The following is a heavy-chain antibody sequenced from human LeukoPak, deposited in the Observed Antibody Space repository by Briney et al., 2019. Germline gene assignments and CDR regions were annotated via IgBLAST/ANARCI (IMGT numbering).Heavy chain of an antibody. CDR3: ARTWQWLVLGSDWFDP. J-gene: IGHJ5*02. Sequence: ASVKVSCKASGYTLTSYDINWVRQAPGQGLEWMGWMNPDSGNTGYAQKFQGRVTMTRNTSISTAYMELSSLRSEDTAVYYCARTWQWLVLGSDWFDPWGQGTLVTVSS. CDR2: MNPDSGNT. D-gene: IGHD6-19*01. CDR1: GYTLTSYD. V-gene: IGHV1-8*01.